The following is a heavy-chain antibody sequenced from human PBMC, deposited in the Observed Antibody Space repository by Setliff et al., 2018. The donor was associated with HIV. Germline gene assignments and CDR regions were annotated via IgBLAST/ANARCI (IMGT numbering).Heavy chain of an antibody. J-gene: IGHJ4*02. D-gene: IGHD3-10*01. CDR3: ARLVRGGSGHYFDY. V-gene: IGHV4-34*01. CDR2: SNYGGHT. Sequence: SETLSLTCAVYSASFSGYFCSWIRHLPGKGLEWIGESNYGGHTNYNPSLKSRVNILVDTSKNQFSLNMTSVTAADTAVYYCARLVRGGSGHYFDYWGQGKLVTVSS. CDR1: SASFSGYF.